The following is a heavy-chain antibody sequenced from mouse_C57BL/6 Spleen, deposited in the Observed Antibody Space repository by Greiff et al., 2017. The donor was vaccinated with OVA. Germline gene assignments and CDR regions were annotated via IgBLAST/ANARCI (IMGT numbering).Heavy chain of an antibody. CDR2: INPSTGGT. V-gene: IGHV1-42*01. J-gene: IGHJ2*01. CDR1: GYSFTGYY. Sequence: VHVKQSGPELVKPGASVKISCKASGYSFTGYYMNWVKQSPEKSLEWIGEINPSTGGTTYNQKFKAKATLTVDKSSSTAYMQLKSLTSEDSAVYYCARLSWDYWGQGTTLTVSS. CDR3: ARLSWDY.